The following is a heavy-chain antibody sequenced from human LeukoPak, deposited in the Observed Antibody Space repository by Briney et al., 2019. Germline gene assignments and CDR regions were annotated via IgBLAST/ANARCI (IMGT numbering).Heavy chain of an antibody. D-gene: IGHD6-19*01. V-gene: IGHV4-59*08. CDR3: ARGDIAVAGTSPFDY. CDR1: GGSISSYY. J-gene: IGHJ4*02. CDR2: IYYSGST. Sequence: PSETLSLTCTVSGGSISSYYWSWIRQPPGKGLEWIGYIYYSGSTNCNPSLKSRVTISVDTSKNQFSLKLSSVTAADTAVYYCARGDIAVAGTSPFDYWGQGTLVTVSS.